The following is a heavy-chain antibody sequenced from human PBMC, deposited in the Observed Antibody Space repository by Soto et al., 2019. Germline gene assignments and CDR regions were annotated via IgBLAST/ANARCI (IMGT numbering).Heavy chain of an antibody. CDR1: GFTFSNAW. D-gene: IGHD3-22*01. CDR2: IKSKTDGGTT. Sequence: GGSLRLSCAASGFTFSNAWMNWVRQAPGKGLEWVGRIKSKTDGGTTDYAAPVKGRFTISRDDSKNTLYLQMNSLKTEDTAVYYCTKDPYYDSSGYLGYWGQGTLVTVSS. V-gene: IGHV3-15*07. J-gene: IGHJ4*02. CDR3: TKDPYYDSSGYLGY.